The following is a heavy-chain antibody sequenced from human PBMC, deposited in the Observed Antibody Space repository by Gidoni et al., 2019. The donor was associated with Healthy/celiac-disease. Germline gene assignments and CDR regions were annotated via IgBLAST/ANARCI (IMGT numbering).Heavy chain of an antibody. V-gene: IGHV3-9*01. CDR2: ISWNSGSI. CDR3: AKGTYYDILTGPIDY. Sequence: EVQLVESGGGLVQPGRSLRLSWAAAGFTFDDYAMHWVRQAPGKGLEWVSGISWNSGSIGYADSVKGRFTISRDNAKNSLYLQMNSLRAEDTALYYCAKGTYYDILTGPIDYWGQGTLVTVSS. CDR1: GFTFDDYA. D-gene: IGHD3-9*01. J-gene: IGHJ4*02.